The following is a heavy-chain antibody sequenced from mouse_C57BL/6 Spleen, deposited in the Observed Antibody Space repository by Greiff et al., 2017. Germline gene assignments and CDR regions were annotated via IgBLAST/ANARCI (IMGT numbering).Heavy chain of an antibody. CDR3: AREVYYAMDY. CDR2: ISYDGSN. CDR1: GYSITSGYY. V-gene: IGHV3-6*01. Sequence: VQLQQSGPGLVKPSQSLSLTCSVTGYSITSGYYWNWIRQFPGNKLEWMGYISYDGSNNYNPSLKNRISITRDTSKNQFFLKLNSVTTEDTATYYCAREVYYAMDYWGQGTSVTVSS. J-gene: IGHJ4*01.